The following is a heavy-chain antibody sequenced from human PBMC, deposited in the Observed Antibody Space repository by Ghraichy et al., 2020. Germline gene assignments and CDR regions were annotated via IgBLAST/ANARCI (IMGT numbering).Heavy chain of an antibody. J-gene: IGHJ4*02. D-gene: IGHD4-11*01. CDR1: GFTFSSYG. CDR3: ARDYSNFVSRDLFDL. CDR2: IRYDGTNK. V-gene: IGHV3-33*01. Sequence: GGSLRLSCVTSGFTFSSYGLHWVRQAPGKGLEWVAVIRYDGTNKYYADSVEGRFTISRDNSKNTLYLQMNSLRAEDTAVYYCARDYSNFVSRDLFDLWGQETLVTVSS.